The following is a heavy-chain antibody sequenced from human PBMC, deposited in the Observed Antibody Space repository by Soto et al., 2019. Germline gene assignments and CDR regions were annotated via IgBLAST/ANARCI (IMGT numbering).Heavy chain of an antibody. V-gene: IGHV3-33*01. J-gene: IGHJ5*02. CDR1: GFTFSSYG. CDR2: IWYDGSNK. CDR3: AREMYPRHWFDP. D-gene: IGHD2-2*01. Sequence: SLRLSCAASGFTFSSYGMHWVRQAPGKGLEWVAVIWYDGSNKYYADSVKGRFTISRDNSKNTLYLQMNSLRAEDTAVYYCAREMYPRHWFDPWGQGTLVTVSS.